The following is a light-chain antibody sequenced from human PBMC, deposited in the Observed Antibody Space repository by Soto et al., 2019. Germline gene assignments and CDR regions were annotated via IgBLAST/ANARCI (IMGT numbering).Light chain of an antibody. CDR2: GAS. Sequence: EIVLTQSPGTLSLSPGERATLSCRASQSVSNNYLAWYQQKPGQAPRRLIFGASGRATGIRDRFSGSGSGTDFTLTISRLEPEDFAVYYCQQYGTSPTFGQGTKVEIK. CDR3: QQYGTSPT. J-gene: IGKJ1*01. CDR1: QSVSNNY. V-gene: IGKV3-20*01.